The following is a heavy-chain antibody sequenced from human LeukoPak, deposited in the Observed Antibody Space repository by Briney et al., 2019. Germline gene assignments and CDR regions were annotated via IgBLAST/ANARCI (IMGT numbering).Heavy chain of an antibody. V-gene: IGHV3-23*01. CDR2: ISGSGDAT. J-gene: IGHJ4*02. Sequence: PGGSLRLSCAVSGFMFSQHTMSWVRQAPGKRLGWVSSISGSGDATRYADSVMGRFTISRDNAKNTLSLQMNSLRAEDTAVYYCAKSDCASDGCKLLNYWGQGTLVTASS. CDR3: AKSDCASDGCKLLNY. D-gene: IGHD3-10*01. CDR1: GFMFSQHT.